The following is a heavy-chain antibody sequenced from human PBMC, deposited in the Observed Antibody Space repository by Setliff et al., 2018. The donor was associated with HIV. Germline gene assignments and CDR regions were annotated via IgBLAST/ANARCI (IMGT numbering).Heavy chain of an antibody. J-gene: IGHJ4*02. D-gene: IGHD3-22*01. Sequence: GGSLRLSCGASGFTFSSFAMTWVRHAPGKGLEWVSAVSGSGTATEYADSVKGRFTISRDNSKNALYLEMNNLRAEDTAIYYCAKGLDYVDSSGYSYFRLWGQGTQFTVS. V-gene: IGHV3-23*01. CDR2: VSGSGTAT. CDR3: AKGLDYVDSSGYSYFRL. CDR1: GFTFSSFA.